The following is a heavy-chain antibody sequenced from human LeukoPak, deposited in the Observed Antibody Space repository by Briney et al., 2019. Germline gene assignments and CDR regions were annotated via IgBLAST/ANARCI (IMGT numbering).Heavy chain of an antibody. V-gene: IGHV4-59*01. CDR3: ARGRAAAGTYFHFDY. J-gene: IGHJ4*02. D-gene: IGHD6-13*01. CDR1: GGSISSYY. CDR2: IYYSGST. Sequence: PSETLSLTCTVSGGSISSYYWSWIRQPPGKGLEWIGYIYYSGSTNYNPSLKSRVTISVDTSKDQFSLKLSSVTAADTAVYYCARGRAAAGTYFHFDYWGQGTLVTVSS.